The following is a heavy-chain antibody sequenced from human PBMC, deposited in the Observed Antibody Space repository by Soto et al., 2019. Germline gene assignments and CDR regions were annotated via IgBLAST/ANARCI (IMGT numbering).Heavy chain of an antibody. D-gene: IGHD3-22*01. CDR3: ARTYDSSGYYDDLFDY. CDR1: GGSISSGDYY. CDR2: IYYSGST. J-gene: IGHJ4*02. V-gene: IGHV4-30-4*01. Sequence: SETLSLTCTVSGGSISSGDYYWSWIRQPPGKGLEWTGYIYYSGSTYYNPSLKSRVTISVDTSKNQFSLKLSSVTAADTAVYYCARTYDSSGYYDDLFDYWGQGTLVTVSS.